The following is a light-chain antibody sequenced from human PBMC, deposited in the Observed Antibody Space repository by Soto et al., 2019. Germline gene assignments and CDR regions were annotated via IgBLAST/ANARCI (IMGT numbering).Light chain of an antibody. V-gene: IGKV3-20*01. CDR1: QSVSSSY. J-gene: IGKJ1*01. Sequence: EIVLTQSPGTLSLSPGERATLSCRASQSVSSSYLAWYQQKPVQAPRLLIYGASSRATGIPDRFSGSGSGTDFTLTISRLEPEYFAVYYCQQYGSSLRTFGQGTKVEIK. CDR2: GAS. CDR3: QQYGSSLRT.